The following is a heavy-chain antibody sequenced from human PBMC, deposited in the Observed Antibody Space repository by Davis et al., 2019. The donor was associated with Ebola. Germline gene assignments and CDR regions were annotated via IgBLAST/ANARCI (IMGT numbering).Heavy chain of an antibody. CDR1: GGSLSGYM. J-gene: IGHJ5*02. CDR2: ISHGGVT. D-gene: IGHD2-21*02. V-gene: IGHV4-34*10. CDR3: ARIDLTSISESGLGFNYFDP. Sequence: SETLSLTCAVYGGSLSGYMWSWIRQPPGKGLEWIGQISHGGVTTYNPSLESRVIMSVDTSKSQFSLRLNSVTAADTAVYYCARIDLTSISESGLGFNYFDPWGPGTLVTVSS.